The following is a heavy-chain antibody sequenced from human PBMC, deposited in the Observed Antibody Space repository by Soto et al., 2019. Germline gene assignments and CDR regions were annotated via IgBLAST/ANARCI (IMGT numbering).Heavy chain of an antibody. V-gene: IGHV5-10-1*01. CDR1: GYSFTSYL. CDR2: IDPSDSYT. CDR3: ARQPPPIAADGHYYYYGMDV. D-gene: IGHD6-13*01. J-gene: IGHJ6*02. Sequence: PGESLKISCKGSGYSFTSYLISWVRQMPGKGLEWMGRIDPSDSYTNYSPSFQGHVTISADKSISTAYLQWSSLKASDTAMYYCARQPPPIAADGHYYYYGMDVWGQGTTVTVSS.